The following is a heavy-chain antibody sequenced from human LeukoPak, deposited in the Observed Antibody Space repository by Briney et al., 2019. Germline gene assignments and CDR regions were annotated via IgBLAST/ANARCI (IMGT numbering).Heavy chain of an antibody. V-gene: IGHV3-15*01. CDR3: TTDSYDYVWGSYRYSFDY. CDR1: GFTFSNAW. J-gene: IGHJ4*02. Sequence: GGSLRLSCAASGFTFSNAWMSWVRQAPGKGLEWVGRIKSKTDGGTTDYAAPVKGRFAISRDDSKNTLYLQMNSLKTEDTAVYYCTTDSYDYVWGSYRYSFDYWGQGTLVTVSS. D-gene: IGHD3-16*02. CDR2: IKSKTDGGTT.